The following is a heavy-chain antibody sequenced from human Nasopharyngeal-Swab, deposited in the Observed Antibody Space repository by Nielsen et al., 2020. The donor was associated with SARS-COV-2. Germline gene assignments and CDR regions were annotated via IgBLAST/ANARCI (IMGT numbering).Heavy chain of an antibody. CDR2: ISAYNGNT. D-gene: IGHD6-19*01. Sequence: WVRQAPGQGLEWMGWISAYNGNTNYAQKLQGRVTMTTDTSTSTAYMELRSLRSDDTAVYYCARDFRSSGWHYYYYYGMDVWGQGTTVTVLL. CDR3: ARDFRSSGWHYYYYYGMDV. J-gene: IGHJ6*02. V-gene: IGHV1-18*01.